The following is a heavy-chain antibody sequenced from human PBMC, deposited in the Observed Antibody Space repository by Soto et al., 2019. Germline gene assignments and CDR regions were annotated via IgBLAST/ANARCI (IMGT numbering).Heavy chain of an antibody. V-gene: IGHV5-51*07. Sequence: RGALKISEQGSVDRVTSYWSTSVHYINRKGLEWMGIIYPGDSDTRYSPSFQGQVTISADKSISTAYLQWSSLKASDTAMYYCAGFPHGLYYYYFMDVWVKGTTVTVSS. J-gene: IGHJ6*03. CDR3: AGFPHGLYYYYFMDV. CDR1: VDRVTSYW. CDR2: IYPGDSDT. D-gene: IGHD4-17*01.